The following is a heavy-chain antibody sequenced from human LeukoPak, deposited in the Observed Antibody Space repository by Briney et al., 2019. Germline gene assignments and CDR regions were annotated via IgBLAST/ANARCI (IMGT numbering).Heavy chain of an antibody. CDR3: AIVLPYFGY. J-gene: IGHJ4*02. Sequence: GASVKVSCKASGYTFTTYGLSWVRQAPGQGLEWMGWITTYNGDTDYAQKLQGRVTMTADTSTSTAYMELRSLRSDDTAVYYCAIVLPYFGYWGQGTLLTASS. CDR1: GYTFTTYG. V-gene: IGHV1-18*01. CDR2: ITTYNGDT. D-gene: IGHD3-10*01.